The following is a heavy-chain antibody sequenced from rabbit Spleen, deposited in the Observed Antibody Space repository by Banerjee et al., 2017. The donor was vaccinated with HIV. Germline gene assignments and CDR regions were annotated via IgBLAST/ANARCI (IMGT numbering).Heavy chain of an antibody. J-gene: IGHJ4*01. CDR2: IEGGSSTFT. CDR3: ARGSATMTMVITGYYLNL. V-gene: IGHV1S40*01. CDR1: GVSFSGNSY. Sequence: QSLEESGGDLVKPGASLTLTCIASGVSFSGNSYMCWVRQAPGKGLEWIACIEGGSSTFTYFASWAKGRFTISKTSSTTVTLQMTSLTAADTATYFCARGSATMTMVITGYYLNLWGPGTLVTVS. D-gene: IGHD2-1*01.